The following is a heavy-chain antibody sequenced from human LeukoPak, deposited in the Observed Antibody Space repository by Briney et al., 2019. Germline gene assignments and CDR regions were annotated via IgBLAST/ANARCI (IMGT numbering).Heavy chain of an antibody. D-gene: IGHD6-13*01. CDR2: INTNTGNP. Sequence: ASVKVSCKASGYTFTSYAMNWVRQAPGQGLEWMGWINTNTGNPTYARGFTGRFVFSLDTSVSTAYLQISSLKAEDTAVYYCARDPEMYSSSWYGLEDWGQGTLVTVSS. CDR3: ARDPEMYSSSWYGLED. J-gene: IGHJ4*02. CDR1: GYTFTSYA. V-gene: IGHV7-4-1*02.